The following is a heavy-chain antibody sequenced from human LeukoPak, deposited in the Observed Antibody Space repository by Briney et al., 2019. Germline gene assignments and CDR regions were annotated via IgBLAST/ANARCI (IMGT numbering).Heavy chain of an antibody. D-gene: IGHD2-15*01. Sequence: PSGTLSLTCAVSGGSISSSNWWSWVRQPPGKGLEWIGEIYHSGSTNYNPSLKSRDTISVDKSKNQFSLKLSTVTAADTAAYYCAREVPCSGGSCHSNAFDIWGQGTMVTVSS. CDR2: IYHSGST. CDR3: AREVPCSGGSCHSNAFDI. V-gene: IGHV4-4*02. CDR1: GGSISSSNW. J-gene: IGHJ3*02.